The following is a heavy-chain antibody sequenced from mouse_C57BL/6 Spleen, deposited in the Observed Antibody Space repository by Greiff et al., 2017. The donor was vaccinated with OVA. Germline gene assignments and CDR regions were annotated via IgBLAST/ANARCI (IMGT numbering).Heavy chain of an antibody. J-gene: IGHJ3*01. D-gene: IGHD1-1*01. CDR2: ISSGSSSL. CDR3: ARSYYYGSSPWFAY. V-gene: IGHV5-17*01. Sequence: EVQVVESGGGLVKPGGSLKLSCAASGFTFSDYGMHWVRQAPEKGLELVAYISSGSSSLYYADTVKGRFTISRDNAKNTLFLQMTSLRSEDTAMYYCARSYYYGSSPWFAYWGQGTLVTVSA. CDR1: GFTFSDYG.